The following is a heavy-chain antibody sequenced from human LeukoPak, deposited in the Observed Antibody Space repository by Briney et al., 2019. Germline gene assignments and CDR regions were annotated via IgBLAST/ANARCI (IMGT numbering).Heavy chain of an antibody. J-gene: IGHJ6*04. V-gene: IGHV3-21*01. CDR3: AELGITMIGGV. D-gene: IGHD3-10*02. Sequence: SGGSLRLSCAASGFTFSSYSMSWVRQAPGKGLEWVSSISTSSSYIYYADSVKGRFTISRDNAKNSLYLQMNSLRAEDTAVYYCAELGITMIGGVWGKGTTVTISS. CDR2: ISTSSSYI. CDR1: GFTFSSYS.